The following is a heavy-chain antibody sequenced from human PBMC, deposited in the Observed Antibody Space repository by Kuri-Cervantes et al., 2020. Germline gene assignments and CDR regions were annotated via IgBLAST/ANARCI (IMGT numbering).Heavy chain of an antibody. J-gene: IGHJ6*02. D-gene: IGHD6-19*01. Sequence: SVKVSCKASGFTFTSSAVQWVRQARGQRLEWIGWIVVGSGNTNYAQKFQERVTITRDTSASTAYMELSSLRSEDTAVYYCAREGIAVAWYAYYYYGMDVWGQGTTVTVSS. CDR1: GFTFTSSA. CDR2: IVVGSGNT. V-gene: IGHV1-58*01. CDR3: AREGIAVAWYAYYYYGMDV.